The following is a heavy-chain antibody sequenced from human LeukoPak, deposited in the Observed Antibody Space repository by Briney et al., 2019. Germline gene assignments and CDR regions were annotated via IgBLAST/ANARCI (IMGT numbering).Heavy chain of an antibody. CDR1: GYTFTSYG. Sequence: ASVKVSCKASGYTFTSYGISWVRQAPGQGLEWMGWISAYNGNTNYAQKLQGRVTMTPDTSTSTAYMELRSLRSDDTAVYYCARDLVPTPGAVVVPAAILGDAFDIWGQGTMVTVSS. D-gene: IGHD2-2*01. V-gene: IGHV1-18*01. CDR3: ARDLVPTPGAVVVPAAILGDAFDI. CDR2: ISAYNGNT. J-gene: IGHJ3*02.